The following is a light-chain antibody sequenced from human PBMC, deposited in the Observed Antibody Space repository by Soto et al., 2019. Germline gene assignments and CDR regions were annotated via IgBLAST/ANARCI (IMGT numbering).Light chain of an antibody. V-gene: IGLV1-40*01. CDR2: GNN. J-gene: IGLJ7*01. Sequence: QSVLTQTPSVSGAPGQKITMSCTGSSSNIGAGYDVHWYQQLPGTAPKLLIDGNNNRPSGVPDRFSGSKSGTSASLAITGLQAEDEADYYCQSYDSSLRGAVFGGGTQLTVL. CDR1: SSNIGAGYD. CDR3: QSYDSSLRGAV.